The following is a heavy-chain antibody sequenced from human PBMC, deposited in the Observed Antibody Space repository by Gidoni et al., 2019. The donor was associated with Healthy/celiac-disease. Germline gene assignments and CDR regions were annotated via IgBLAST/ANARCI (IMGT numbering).Heavy chain of an antibody. CDR3: ARDVYYYDSSGYYPRGYFDY. CDR2: ISSSGSTI. J-gene: IGHJ4*02. D-gene: IGHD3-22*01. Sequence: QVQLVESGGGLVKPGGSLRLSCAASGFTFSDYYMSWIRQAPGKGLEWVSYISSSGSTIYYTDSVKGRFTISRDNAKNSLNLQMNSLRAEDTAVYYCARDVYYYDSSGYYPRGYFDYWGQGTLVTVSS. V-gene: IGHV3-11*01. CDR1: GFTFSDYY.